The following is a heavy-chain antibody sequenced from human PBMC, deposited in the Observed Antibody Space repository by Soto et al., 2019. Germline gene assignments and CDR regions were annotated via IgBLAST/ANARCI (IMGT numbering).Heavy chain of an antibody. D-gene: IGHD5-12*01. V-gene: IGHV3-33*01. Sequence: QVQLVESGGGVVQPGRSLRLSCAASGFTLTNYGMHWVRQAPGKGLEWVAVIWSDGIHKYYIDSVKGRFTISRDGARNTLDLQMNTLRAEDTAVYYCARGRQAWAQGYLDSWGQGTPVIVSS. CDR2: IWSDGIHK. CDR3: ARGRQAWAQGYLDS. J-gene: IGHJ5*01. CDR1: GFTLTNYG.